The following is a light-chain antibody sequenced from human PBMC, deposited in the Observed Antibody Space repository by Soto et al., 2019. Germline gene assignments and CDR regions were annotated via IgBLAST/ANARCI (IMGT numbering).Light chain of an antibody. V-gene: IGKV1-5*01. CDR3: QQYNTCPWT. J-gene: IGKJ1*01. Sequence: DIQMTQSPATLSASVGDRVTITCRASQSISSWLAWYQQKPGKVPKLLIDDASSLESGVPSRFSGSGSGTEFTLTICSLQPDDFATYYCQQYNTCPWTFGQGTKVEI. CDR2: DAS. CDR1: QSISSW.